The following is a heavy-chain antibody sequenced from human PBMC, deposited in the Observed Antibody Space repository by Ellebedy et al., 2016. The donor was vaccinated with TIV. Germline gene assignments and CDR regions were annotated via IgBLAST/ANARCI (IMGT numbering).Heavy chain of an antibody. CDR3: ARTRLNSPYYYYGMDV. J-gene: IGHJ6*02. CDR2: INHSGST. V-gene: IGHV4-34*01. D-gene: IGHD1-1*01. Sequence: SETLSLTXAVYGGSFSGYYWSWIRQPPGKGLEWIGEINHSGSTNYNPSLKSRVTISVDTSKNQFSLKLSSVTAADTAVYYCARTRLNSPYYYYGMDVWGQGTTVTVSS. CDR1: GGSFSGYY.